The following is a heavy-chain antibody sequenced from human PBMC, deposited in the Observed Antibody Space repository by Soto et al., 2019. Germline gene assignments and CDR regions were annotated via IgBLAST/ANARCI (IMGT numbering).Heavy chain of an antibody. CDR1: GFTFSSYA. CDR2: ISGSGGST. Sequence: GGSLRLSCAASGFTFSSYAMSWVRQAPGKGLGWVSAISGSGGSTYYADSVKGRFTISRDNSKNALYLQMNSLRAEDTAVYYCAKVVVGPFDYYYGMDVWGQGTTVTVSS. D-gene: IGHD2-15*01. CDR3: AKVVVGPFDYYYGMDV. J-gene: IGHJ6*02. V-gene: IGHV3-23*01.